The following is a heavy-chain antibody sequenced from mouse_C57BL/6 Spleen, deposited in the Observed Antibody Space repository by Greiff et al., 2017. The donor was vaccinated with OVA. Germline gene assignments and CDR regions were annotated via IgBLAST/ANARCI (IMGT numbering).Heavy chain of an antibody. CDR3: ARKDYYGSSYGWYFDV. V-gene: IGHV2-9-1*01. D-gene: IGHD1-1*01. J-gene: IGHJ1*03. CDR2: IWTGGGT. Sequence: VKVVESGPGLVAPSQSLSITCTVSGFSLTSYAISWVRQPPGKGLEWLGVIWTGGGTNYNSALKSRLSISKDNSKSQVFLKMNSLQTDDTARYYCARKDYYGSSYGWYFDVWGTGTTVTVSS. CDR1: GFSLTSYA.